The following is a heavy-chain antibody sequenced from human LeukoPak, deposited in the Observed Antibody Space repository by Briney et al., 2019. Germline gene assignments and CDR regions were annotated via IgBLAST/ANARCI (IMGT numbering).Heavy chain of an antibody. Sequence: ASVKVSCKASAYTFTGYYMHWVRQAPGQGLEWMGWINPNSGGTNYAQKFQGRVTMTRDTSISTAYMELSRLRSEDTAVYYCATDQVGATTGAFDIWGQGTMVTVSS. V-gene: IGHV1-2*02. CDR3: ATDQVGATTGAFDI. CDR2: INPNSGGT. D-gene: IGHD1-26*01. J-gene: IGHJ3*02. CDR1: AYTFTGYY.